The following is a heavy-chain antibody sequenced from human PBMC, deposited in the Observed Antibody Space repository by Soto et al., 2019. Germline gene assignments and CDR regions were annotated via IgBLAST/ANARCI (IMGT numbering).Heavy chain of an antibody. Sequence: GGSLRLSCTASGFTFGDYAMSWFRQAPGKGLEWVGFIRSKANGGTTEYAASGKGRFTISRDDSKSIAYLQMNSLKTEDTAVYYCTRDRGYSGYDYHYYYYMDVWGKGTTVTVSS. CDR2: IRSKANGGTT. D-gene: IGHD5-12*01. J-gene: IGHJ6*03. CDR1: GFTFGDYA. V-gene: IGHV3-49*03. CDR3: TRDRGYSGYDYHYYYYMDV.